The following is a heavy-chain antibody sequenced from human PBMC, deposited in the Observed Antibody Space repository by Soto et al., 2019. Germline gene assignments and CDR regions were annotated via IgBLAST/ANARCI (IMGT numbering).Heavy chain of an antibody. Sequence: QVQVAQSGADVKKPESSVKVSCKPSGGTFNTYTVNWVRLAPGHGLEWMGRFIPILDMANYAQKFQDRVTITADRSTFTAYMELNSLTSDDTAVYYCAITYCRDNSCPRDFDFWGPGTRVTVSS. D-gene: IGHD2-21*01. CDR1: GGTFNTYT. J-gene: IGHJ4*02. CDR3: AITYCRDNSCPRDFDF. CDR2: FIPILDMA. V-gene: IGHV1-69*02.